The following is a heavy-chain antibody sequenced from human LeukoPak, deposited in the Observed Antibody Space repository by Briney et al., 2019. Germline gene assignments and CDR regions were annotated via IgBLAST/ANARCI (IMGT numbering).Heavy chain of an antibody. D-gene: IGHD1-1*01. J-gene: IGHJ4*02. CDR2: IIPILGIA. CDR3: ASPPPTLGNDVSYYFDY. CDR1: GGTFSSYT. V-gene: IGHV1-69*02. Sequence: ASVKVSCKASGGTFSSYTISWVRQAPGQGLEWMGRIIPILGIANYAQKFQGRVTITADKSTSTAYMELSSLRSEDTAVYYCASPPPTLGNDVSYYFDYWGQGTLVTVSS.